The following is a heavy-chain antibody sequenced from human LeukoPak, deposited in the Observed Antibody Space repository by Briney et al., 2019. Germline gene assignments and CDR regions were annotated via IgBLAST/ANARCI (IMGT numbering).Heavy chain of an antibody. Sequence: ASVKVSCKASGYTFTGYYMYWVRQAPGQGLGRMGWIIPNSGVTKYAQKLQGRVTMTTDTSTSTAYMELRSLRSDDTAVYYCARGDSSGWYVDYWGQGTLVTVSS. D-gene: IGHD6-19*01. V-gene: IGHV1-2*02. J-gene: IGHJ4*02. CDR2: IIPNSGVT. CDR3: ARGDSSGWYVDY. CDR1: GYTFTGYY.